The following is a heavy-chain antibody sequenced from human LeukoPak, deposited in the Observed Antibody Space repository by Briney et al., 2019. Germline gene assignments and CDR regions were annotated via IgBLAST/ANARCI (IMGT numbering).Heavy chain of an antibody. CDR3: AKDRHGSGSYPTWYYFDY. V-gene: IGHV3-30-3*01. CDR2: ISYDGSNK. J-gene: IGHJ4*02. Sequence: GGSLRLSCVASGFTFSSHAMYWVRQAPGKGLEWVVVISYDGSNKYYADSVKGRFTISRDNSKNTLSLQMNSLRAEDTAVYYCAKDRHGSGSYPTWYYFDYWGQGTLVTVSS. CDR1: GFTFSSHA. D-gene: IGHD3-10*01.